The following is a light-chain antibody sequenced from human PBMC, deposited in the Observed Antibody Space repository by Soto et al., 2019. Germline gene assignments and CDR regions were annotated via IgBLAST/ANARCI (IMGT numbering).Light chain of an antibody. J-gene: IGKJ1*01. Sequence: DIQMTQSPSSLSASVGDRVTVTCRASQSISSSLNWYQQKPWKAPKVLIYGASTLQSGVPSRFSGSGSGTDFTLTISSLQTEDSTTYYCQQTYTTPWTFGQGTKVDIK. CDR3: QQTYTTPWT. CDR1: QSISSS. V-gene: IGKV1-39*01. CDR2: GAS.